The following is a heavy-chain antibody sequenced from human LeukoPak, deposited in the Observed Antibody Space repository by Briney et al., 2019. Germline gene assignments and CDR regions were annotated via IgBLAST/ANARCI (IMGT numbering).Heavy chain of an antibody. J-gene: IGHJ4*02. D-gene: IGHD3-3*01. CDR1: GFTFSSYW. V-gene: IGHV3-74*01. CDR3: ARDLPFWSGYSAPDY. Sequence: GGSLRLSCAASGFTFSSYWMHWVRQAPGKGLVWVSRINSDGSSTSYADSVKGRFTISRDNAKNTLYLQMNSLRAEDTAVYYCARDLPFWSGYSAPDYWGQGTLVTVSS. CDR2: INSDGSST.